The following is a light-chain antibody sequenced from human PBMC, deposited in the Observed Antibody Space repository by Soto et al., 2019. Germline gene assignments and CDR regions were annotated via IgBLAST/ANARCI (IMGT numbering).Light chain of an antibody. CDR3: SSYAGSNIGV. J-gene: IGLJ1*01. CDR1: SSDVGGYNY. CDR2: KVS. Sequence: QSALTQPPSASGSPGQSVTISCTGTSSDVGGYNYVSWYQQHPGKAPKLMIYKVSERPSGVPDRFSGSKSGNTASLTVSGLQAEDEADYYCSSYAGSNIGVFGTGTKLTVL. V-gene: IGLV2-8*01.